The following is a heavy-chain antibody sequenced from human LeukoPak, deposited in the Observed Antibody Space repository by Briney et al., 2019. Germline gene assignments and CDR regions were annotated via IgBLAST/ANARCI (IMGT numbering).Heavy chain of an antibody. CDR3: ARDYDFWSGPLEYNWFGP. CDR2: INPNSGGT. J-gene: IGHJ5*02. Sequence: ASVKVSCKASGYTFTGYYMHWVRQAPGQGLEWMGWINPNSGGTNYAQKFQGRVTMTRDTSISTAYMELSRLRSDDTAVYYCARDYDFWSGPLEYNWFGPWGQGTLVTVSS. V-gene: IGHV1-2*02. D-gene: IGHD3-3*01. CDR1: GYTFTGYY.